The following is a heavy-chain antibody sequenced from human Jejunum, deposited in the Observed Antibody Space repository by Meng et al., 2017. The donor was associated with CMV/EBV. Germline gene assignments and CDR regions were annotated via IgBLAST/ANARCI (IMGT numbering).Heavy chain of an antibody. Sequence: MDLVRQASGKGLEWVAGVSGGGGSGYNGHSVKGRFTIYRDNSRITLYRQMDKMRAEVKIVNYCAKDSSRDFWGRFFSFLHGGLDVWGQGTTVTVSS. CDR2: VSGGGGSG. J-gene: IGHJ6*02. D-gene: IGHD3-16*01. V-gene: IGHV3-23*01. CDR3: AKDSSRDFWGRFFSFLHGGLDV.